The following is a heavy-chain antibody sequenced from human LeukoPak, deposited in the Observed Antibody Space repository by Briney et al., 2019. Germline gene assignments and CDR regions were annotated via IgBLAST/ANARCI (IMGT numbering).Heavy chain of an antibody. D-gene: IGHD6-13*01. CDR3: AKDRFQQLLGVHDY. CDR1: GFTFDDYA. Sequence: GGSLRLSCAASGFTFDDYAMHWVRQAPGKGLEWVSGISWSSGSIGYADSVKGRFTISRDNAKNSLYLQMNSLRAEDTALYYCAKDRFQQLLGVHDYWGQGTLATVSS. V-gene: IGHV3-9*01. CDR2: ISWSSGSI. J-gene: IGHJ4*02.